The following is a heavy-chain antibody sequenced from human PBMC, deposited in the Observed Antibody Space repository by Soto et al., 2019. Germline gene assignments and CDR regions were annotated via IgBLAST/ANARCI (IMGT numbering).Heavy chain of an antibody. CDR1: GGSISSYY. CDR3: ARHYDYGDKRDY. CDR2: IYYSGST. Sequence: SETLSLTCTVSGGSISSYYWSWIRQPPGKGLEWIGYIYYSGSTNYNPSLKSRVTISVDTSKNQFSLKLSSVTAADTAVYYCARHYDYGDKRDYWGQGTLVTVSS. J-gene: IGHJ4*02. V-gene: IGHV4-59*08. D-gene: IGHD4-17*01.